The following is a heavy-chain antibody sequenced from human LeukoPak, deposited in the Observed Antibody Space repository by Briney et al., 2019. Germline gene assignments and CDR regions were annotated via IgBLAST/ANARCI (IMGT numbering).Heavy chain of an antibody. CDR2: IYYSGST. Sequence: PSETLSLTCAVYGGSFSGYYWGWIRQPPGKGLEWIGSIYYSGSTYYNPSLKSRVTISVDTSKNQFSLKLSSVTAADTAVYYCARVYYDFWSGYYPYYFDYWGQGTLVTVSS. V-gene: IGHV4-34*01. CDR1: GGSFSGYY. D-gene: IGHD3-3*01. J-gene: IGHJ4*02. CDR3: ARVYYDFWSGYYPYYFDY.